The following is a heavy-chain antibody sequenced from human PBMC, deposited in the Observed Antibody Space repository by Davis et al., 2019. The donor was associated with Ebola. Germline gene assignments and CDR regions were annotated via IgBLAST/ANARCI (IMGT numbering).Heavy chain of an antibody. V-gene: IGHV3-33*06. J-gene: IGHJ6*02. CDR3: AKGGLMTTVTRSYGMDV. CDR2: IWYDGSNK. CDR1: GFTFSSYG. D-gene: IGHD4-17*01. Sequence: PGGSLRLSCAASGFTFSSYGMHWVRQAPGKGLEWVAVIWYDGSNKYYADSVKGRFTISRDNSKNTLYLQMNSLRAEDTAVYYCAKGGLMTTVTRSYGMDVWGQGTTVTVSS.